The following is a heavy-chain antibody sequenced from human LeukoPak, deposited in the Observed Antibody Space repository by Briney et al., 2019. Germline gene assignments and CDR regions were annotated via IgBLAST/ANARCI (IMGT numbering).Heavy chain of an antibody. CDR2: IYYSGST. J-gene: IGHJ3*02. CDR3: ARAAATMADAFDI. Sequence: SETLSLTCTVSGGSVSSGSYYWSWIRQPPGKGLEWIGYIYYSGSTNYNPSLKSRVTISVDTSKNQFSLKLSSVTAADTAVYYCARAAATMADAFDIWGQGTMVTVSS. D-gene: IGHD3-10*01. CDR1: GGSVSSGSYY. V-gene: IGHV4-61*01.